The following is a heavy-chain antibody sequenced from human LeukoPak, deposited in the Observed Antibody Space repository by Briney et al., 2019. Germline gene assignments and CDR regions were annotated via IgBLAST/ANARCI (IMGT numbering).Heavy chain of an antibody. Sequence: GGSLRLSCTTSGFTFGDYAMSWVRQAPGKGLEWVSFIRRKAHGGTTEYAASVKGRFSSSRDDSKSIAYLQMNSLKTEDTAVYFCTRVTYYYDNSGYFHLDSWGQGSLVTVSS. CDR2: IRRKAHGGTT. CDR3: TRVTYYYDNSGYFHLDS. CDR1: GFTFGDYA. D-gene: IGHD3-22*01. V-gene: IGHV3-49*04. J-gene: IGHJ4*02.